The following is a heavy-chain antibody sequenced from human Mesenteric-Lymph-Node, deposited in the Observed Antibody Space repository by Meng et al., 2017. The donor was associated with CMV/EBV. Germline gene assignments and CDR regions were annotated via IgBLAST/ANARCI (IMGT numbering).Heavy chain of an antibody. V-gene: IGHV4-34*01. Sequence: QGQLDQWGAGLLKPSGTLSVPCAVHGGSFSGYYWNWIRQSPEKGLEWIGEINHSGSTTYNPSFTSRIIISVDTSTNQISLNMSSVTAADTAVYYCARGSSYDILTGYFDYWGQGALVTVSS. CDR3: ARGSSYDILTGYFDY. CDR1: GGSFSGYY. J-gene: IGHJ4*02. CDR2: INHSGST. D-gene: IGHD3-9*01.